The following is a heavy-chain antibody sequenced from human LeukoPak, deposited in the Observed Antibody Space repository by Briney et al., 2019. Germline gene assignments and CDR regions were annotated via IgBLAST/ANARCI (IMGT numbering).Heavy chain of an antibody. CDR2: INHSGST. V-gene: IGHV4-34*01. CDR3: ARGGLSSVVLPLLNWFDP. Sequence: SETLSLTCTVAGGSFSSGGYYWSWIRQPPGKGLEWIGEINHSGSTNYNPSLKSRVTISVDTSKNQFSLKLSSVTAADTAVYYCARGGLSSVVLPLLNWFDPWGQGTLVTVSS. CDR1: GGSFSSGGYY. J-gene: IGHJ5*02. D-gene: IGHD2-2*01.